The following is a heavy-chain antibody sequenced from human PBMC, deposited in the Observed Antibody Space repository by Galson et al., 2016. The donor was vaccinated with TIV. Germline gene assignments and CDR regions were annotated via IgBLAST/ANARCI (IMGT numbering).Heavy chain of an antibody. V-gene: IGHV1-3*01. Sequence: SVKVSCKASGYTFSTYGISWVRQAPGQRLEWMGWINAANGDTKSSQKFQGRVTTTRDTSANTAYMELSSLRSEDTAVYYCSRSDAISGYYYHFDYWGQGTLVTVSS. CDR3: SRSDAISGYYYHFDY. CDR1: GYTFSTYG. D-gene: IGHD3-22*01. CDR2: INAANGDT. J-gene: IGHJ4*02.